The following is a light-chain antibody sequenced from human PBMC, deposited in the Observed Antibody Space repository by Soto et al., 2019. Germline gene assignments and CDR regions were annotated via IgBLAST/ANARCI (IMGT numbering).Light chain of an antibody. CDR1: QSISSW. J-gene: IGKJ1*01. Sequence: DIQMTQSPSTLSASVGDRVIITCRASQSISSWLAWSQQKPGKAPNLLIYRASTLKSVIPPRFSGSGSGTEFTLTISSLQPDDFATYYCQQYDRASWTFGPGTKVEIK. CDR2: RAS. V-gene: IGKV1-5*03. CDR3: QQYDRASWT.